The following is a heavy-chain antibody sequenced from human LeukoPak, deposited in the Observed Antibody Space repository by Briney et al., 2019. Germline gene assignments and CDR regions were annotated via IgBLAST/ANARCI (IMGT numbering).Heavy chain of an antibody. CDR2: INPSGGST. V-gene: IGHV1-46*01. Sequence: PEASVKVSCKASGYTFTSYYMHWVRQAPGQGLEWMGIINPSGGSTNYAQKFQGRVTITADESTSTAYMELSSLRSEDTAVYYCARDCHDYGDYGWFDPWGQGTLVTVSS. J-gene: IGHJ5*02. D-gene: IGHD4-17*01. CDR1: GYTFTSYY. CDR3: ARDCHDYGDYGWFDP.